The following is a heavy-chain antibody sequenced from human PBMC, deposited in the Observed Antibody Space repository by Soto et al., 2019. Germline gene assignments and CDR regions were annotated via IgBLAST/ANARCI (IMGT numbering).Heavy chain of an antibody. CDR1: GFTLSGYA. Sequence: PGGSLRLSCVASGFTLSGYAMNWVRQAPGKGLKWVSYISSSSSNIQYAGSVKGRFTISRDNAKNSLHLQINSLRDEDTAVFYCARDCXLGSRYXRXXXPXXQGTXVTXS. V-gene: IGHV3-48*02. D-gene: IGHD2-8*02. CDR2: ISSSSSNI. J-gene: IGHJ5*02. CDR3: ARDCXLGSRYXRXXXP.